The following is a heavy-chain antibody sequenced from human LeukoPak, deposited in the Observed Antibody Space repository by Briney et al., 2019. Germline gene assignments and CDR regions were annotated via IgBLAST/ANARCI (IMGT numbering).Heavy chain of an antibody. D-gene: IGHD5-24*01. CDR1: GFTFGSYA. J-gene: IGHJ4*02. CDR3: VREARERGGFDY. CDR2: MSFDGTHI. V-gene: IGHV3-30-3*01. Sequence: GRSLRLSCAASGFTFGSYAMHWVRQAPGKGLEWVAVMSFDGTHIYYADSVKGRFTISRDNAKNSLYLQMSSLRAEDTAVYYCVREARERGGFDYWGQGTLVTVSS.